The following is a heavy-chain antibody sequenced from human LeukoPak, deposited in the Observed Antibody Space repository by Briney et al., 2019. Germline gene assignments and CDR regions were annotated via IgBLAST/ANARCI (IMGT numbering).Heavy chain of an antibody. CDR2: IWYGGSNK. Sequence: GGSLRLSCAASGFTFSSYGMHWVRQAPGKGLEWVAVIWYGGSNKYYADSVKGRFTISRDNSKNTLYLQMNSLRAEDTAVYYCAKDWARGGGWPLDYWGQGTLVTVSS. V-gene: IGHV3-30*02. CDR1: GFTFSSYG. D-gene: IGHD6-19*01. J-gene: IGHJ4*02. CDR3: AKDWARGGGWPLDY.